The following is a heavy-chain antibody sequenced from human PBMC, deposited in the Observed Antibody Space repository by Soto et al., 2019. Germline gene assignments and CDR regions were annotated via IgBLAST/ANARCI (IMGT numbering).Heavy chain of an antibody. CDR2: IYPGDSDT. CDR1: GYSFTSYW. V-gene: IGHV5-51*01. Sequence: GESLKISCKGSGYSFTSYWIGWVRQMPGKGLEWMGIIYPGDSDTRYSPSFQGQVTISADKSISTAYLQWSSLKASDTAMYYSARHGGGYSYAMPYYYYMDVWGKGTTVTVSS. CDR3: ARHGGGYSYAMPYYYYMDV. D-gene: IGHD5-18*01. J-gene: IGHJ6*03.